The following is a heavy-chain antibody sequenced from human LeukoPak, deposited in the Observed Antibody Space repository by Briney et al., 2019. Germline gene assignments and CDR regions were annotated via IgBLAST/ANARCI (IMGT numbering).Heavy chain of an antibody. V-gene: IGHV3-7*01. D-gene: IGHD3-16*01. J-gene: IGHJ4*02. CDR1: GFTFTNYW. Sequence: GGSLRLSCAASGFTFTNYWMSWVRQAPGKGLELVANIKQDRSEKYYVDSVKGRFTISRDNAKNSLYLQMNSLRAEDTAVYYCARDSDVPFDYWGQGTLVTVSS. CDR3: ARDSDVPFDY. CDR2: IKQDRSEK.